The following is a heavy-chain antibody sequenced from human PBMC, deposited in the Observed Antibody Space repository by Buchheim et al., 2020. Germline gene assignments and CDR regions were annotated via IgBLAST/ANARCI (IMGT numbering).Heavy chain of an antibody. Sequence: EVQLVESGGGLVQPGGSLRLSCAASGFIFSDYDMDWVRQAPGKGLEWAGRSSSSTAEYAASVKGRFTISRDDSRNSLYLEMNSLITEDTAVYYCAIDHWGSYLNWGQGSL. V-gene: IGHV3-72*01. J-gene: IGHJ4*02. CDR2: SSSSTA. D-gene: IGHD3-16*02. CDR1: GFIFSDYD. CDR3: AIDHWGSYLN.